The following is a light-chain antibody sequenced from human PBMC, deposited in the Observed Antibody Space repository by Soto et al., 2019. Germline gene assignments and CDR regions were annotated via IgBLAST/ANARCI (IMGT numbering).Light chain of an antibody. V-gene: IGKV3-15*01. CDR3: LHYNDWPRWT. CDR1: QSVSNN. CDR2: GAS. Sequence: EIVMPQSPATLSVSPGESAPLSCRASQSVSNNLAWYQQHPGQAPRLLIYGASTTASGIPARFSASGSGTEFTLTISSLQSEDFAVYYCLHYNDWPRWTVGQGTKVDI. J-gene: IGKJ1*01.